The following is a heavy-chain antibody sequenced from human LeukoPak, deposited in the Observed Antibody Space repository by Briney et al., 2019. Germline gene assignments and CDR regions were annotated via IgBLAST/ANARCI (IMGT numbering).Heavy chain of an antibody. CDR2: IKSDGSGT. J-gene: IGHJ6*02. V-gene: IGHV3-74*01. Sequence: PGGSLRLSCAASGFTFGSYSMNWVRQGPGKGLVWVARIKSDGSGTTYADSVKGRFTISRDNAKNTLYLQMNSLRAEDTAVYYCARVHSTSSYYYYGMDVWGQGTTVIVSS. CDR1: GFTFGSYS. CDR3: ARVHSTSSYYYYGMDV. D-gene: IGHD6-6*01.